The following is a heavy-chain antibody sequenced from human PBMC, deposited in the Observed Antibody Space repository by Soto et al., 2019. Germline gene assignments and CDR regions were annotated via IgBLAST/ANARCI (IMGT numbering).Heavy chain of an antibody. Sequence: QVQLVESGGGVVQPGRSLRLSCAASGFTFSSYGMHWVRQAPGKGLEWVAVIWYDGSNKYYADSVKGRVTISRDNSKNTLYLQMNSLRAADTAVYYCARDSTSSSRHSSGWYFDYYYGMDVWGQGTTVTVSS. CDR2: IWYDGSNK. V-gene: IGHV3-33*01. D-gene: IGHD6-19*01. CDR3: ARDSTSSSRHSSGWYFDYYYGMDV. J-gene: IGHJ6*02. CDR1: GFTFSSYG.